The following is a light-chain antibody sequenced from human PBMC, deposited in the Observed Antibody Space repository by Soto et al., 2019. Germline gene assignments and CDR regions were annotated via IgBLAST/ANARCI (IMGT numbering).Light chain of an antibody. Sequence: EIVLTQSPGTLSLSPGERATLSCRASQSVSSNYLAWSQQKPVQAPRLLIYGASSRASGIPDRFSGSGSGTDFTLIISRLEPEAVAVYYGQQYGTSPTTVGQGSKLESK. CDR3: QQYGTSPTT. V-gene: IGKV3-20*01. CDR1: QSVSSNY. CDR2: GAS. J-gene: IGKJ2*01.